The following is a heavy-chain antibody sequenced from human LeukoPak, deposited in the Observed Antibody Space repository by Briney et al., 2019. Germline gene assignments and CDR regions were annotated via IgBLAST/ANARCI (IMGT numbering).Heavy chain of an antibody. Sequence: SETLSLTCAVYGGSFSGYYWSWIRQPPGKGLEWIGEINHSGSTNYNPSLKSRVTISVDTSKNQFSLKLSSVTAADTAVYYCARVQQGSSGWYGNWSDPWGQGTLVTVSS. CDR3: ARVQQGSSGWYGNWSDP. CDR2: INHSGST. CDR1: GGSFSGYY. D-gene: IGHD6-19*01. V-gene: IGHV4-34*01. J-gene: IGHJ5*02.